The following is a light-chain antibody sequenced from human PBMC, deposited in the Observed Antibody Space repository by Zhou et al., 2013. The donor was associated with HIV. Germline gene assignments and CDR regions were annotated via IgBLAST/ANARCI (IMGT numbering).Light chain of an antibody. CDR2: AAS. Sequence: DIQMTQSPSSLSASVGDRVTITCRASQGISNSLAWYQQKPGKVLNLLIFAASTLQSGVPSRFSDSGSGTDFTLTISSLQPEDVATYYCQRYNNVPFTFGPGTKVDIK. J-gene: IGKJ3*01. CDR1: QGISNS. CDR3: QRYNNVPFT. V-gene: IGKV1-27*01.